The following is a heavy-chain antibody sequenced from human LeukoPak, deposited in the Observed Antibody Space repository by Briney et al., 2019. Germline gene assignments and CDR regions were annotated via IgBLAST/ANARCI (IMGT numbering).Heavy chain of an antibody. Sequence: GASLKISCKGSGYRFTSYWIAWVRQMPGKGLEWMGVIYAGDSDTRYSPSFQGQVTISVDKSISTAYLQWSSLKASDTAMYYCARCSGGSCYWFDPWGQGTLVTVSS. CDR3: ARCSGGSCYWFDP. V-gene: IGHV5-51*01. J-gene: IGHJ5*02. CDR2: IYAGDSDT. D-gene: IGHD2-15*01. CDR1: GYRFTSYW.